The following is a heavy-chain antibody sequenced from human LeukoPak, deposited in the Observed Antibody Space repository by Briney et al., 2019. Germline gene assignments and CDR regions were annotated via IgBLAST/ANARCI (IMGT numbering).Heavy chain of an antibody. CDR3: ARSPYASSGYHLSHYFDY. Sequence: ASVKVSCKASGGSFSSSAISWVRQAPGQGLEWMGGIIPIFDTANYAQKFQGRVTITADESTSTAYMELSSLRSEDTAVYYCARSPYASSGYHLSHYFDYWGQGTLVTVSS. V-gene: IGHV1-69*13. J-gene: IGHJ4*02. CDR1: GGSFSSSA. D-gene: IGHD3-22*01. CDR2: IIPIFDTA.